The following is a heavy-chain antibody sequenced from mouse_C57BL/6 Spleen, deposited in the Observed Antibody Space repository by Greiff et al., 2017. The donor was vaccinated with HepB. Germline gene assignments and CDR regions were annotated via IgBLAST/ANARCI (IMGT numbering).Heavy chain of an antibody. Sequence: QVQLKESGPELVKPGASVKISCKASGYAFSSSWMNWVKQRPGKGLEWIGRIYTGDGDTNYNGKFKGKATLTADKSSSTAYMQLSSLTSEDSAVYFGARGYEGFDYWGQGTTLTVSS. CDR1: GYAFSSSW. J-gene: IGHJ2*01. V-gene: IGHV1-82*01. D-gene: IGHD2-2*01. CDR3: ARGYEGFDY. CDR2: IYTGDGDT.